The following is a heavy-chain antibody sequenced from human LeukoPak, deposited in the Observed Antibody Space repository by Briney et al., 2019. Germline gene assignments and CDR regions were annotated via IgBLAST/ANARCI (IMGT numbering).Heavy chain of an antibody. V-gene: IGHV1-24*01. CDR1: GDTLTELS. CDR3: AIDSGIDGKTRWFDP. J-gene: IGHJ5*02. D-gene: IGHD1-20*01. Sequence: GASVKISCMVSGDTLTELSMHWIRQVPGKGLEYMGGLDPDDGKIIDAQKFQDRVTMAEDTSTDTAYMELSSLRSEDTAVYYCAIDSGIDGKTRWFDPWGQGTLVIVS. CDR2: LDPDDGKI.